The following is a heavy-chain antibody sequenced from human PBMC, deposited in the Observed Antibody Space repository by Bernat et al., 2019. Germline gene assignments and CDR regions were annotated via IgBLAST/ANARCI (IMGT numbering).Heavy chain of an antibody. CDR3: ARDLTGGYGPLIPSQVSPLDY. Sequence: EVQLLESGGGLVQPGGSLRLSCAASGFTFSSYAMSWVRQAPGKGLEWVSAISGSGGSTYYEDSVKGRFTISRENSKNSLYLQMNSLGAEDTAVYYCARDLTGGYGPLIPSQVSPLDYWGQGTLVTVSS. V-gene: IGHV3-23*01. D-gene: IGHD5-12*01. CDR2: ISGSGGST. CDR1: GFTFSSYA. J-gene: IGHJ4*02.